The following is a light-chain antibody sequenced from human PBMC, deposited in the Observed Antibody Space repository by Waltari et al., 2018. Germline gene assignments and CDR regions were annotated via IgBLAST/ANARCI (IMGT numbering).Light chain of an antibody. CDR3: HSHATSITSVI. J-gene: IGLJ2*01. CDR2: EVT. CDR1: TSDVGNYNL. V-gene: IGLV2-23*02. Sequence: QSALTQPASVSGSPGQSITISCTGTTSDVGNYNLVSWYQQHPGKAPKPIIYEVTKRPSGVSNRFSGSTSGNTASLTISGLQADDEADYYCHSHATSITSVIFGGGTKLTVI.